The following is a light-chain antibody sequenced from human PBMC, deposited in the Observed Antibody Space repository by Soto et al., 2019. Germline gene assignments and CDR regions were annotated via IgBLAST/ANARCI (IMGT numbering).Light chain of an antibody. CDR3: QQYNSPCT. CDR1: QSISSW. J-gene: IGKJ2*02. V-gene: IGKV1-5*01. Sequence: DIQMTQSPSTLSASVGDRVTITCRASQSISSWLAWYQQKPGKAPKLLIYDASSLESGVPSRFSDSGSGTEFTLTISSLQPDDFATYYCQQYNSPCTFGQGTKLEIK. CDR2: DAS.